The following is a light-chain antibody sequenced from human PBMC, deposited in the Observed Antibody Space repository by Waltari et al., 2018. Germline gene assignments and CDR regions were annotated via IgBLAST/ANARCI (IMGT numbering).Light chain of an antibody. CDR3: QTGGHGTWV. CDR2: VNSDGSH. Sequence: QLVVTQSPSASAPLGASVKLTCTLSSGHSSNVIAWLQQRPEKGPRYLMKVNSDGSHSKGDGSPDRFSGSSSGAERYLTISSLQSDDEADYYCQTGGHGTWVFGGGTKLTVL. CDR1: SGHSSNV. J-gene: IGLJ3*02. V-gene: IGLV4-69*01.